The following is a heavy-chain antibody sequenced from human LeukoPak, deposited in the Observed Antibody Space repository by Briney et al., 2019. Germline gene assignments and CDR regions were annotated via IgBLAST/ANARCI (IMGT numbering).Heavy chain of an antibody. Sequence: GGSLRLSCSASGFTISNYWMNWVRQAPGKGLEWVAKIKQYGSETYYVDSVRGRFTISRDNAKNSVSLQMNSLRAEDTAVYYCARDQGYCTSASCRGDAFDVWGQGSMISVSS. CDR2: IKQYGSET. CDR1: GFTISNYW. CDR3: ARDQGYCTSASCRGDAFDV. D-gene: IGHD2-2*01. V-gene: IGHV3-7*01. J-gene: IGHJ3*01.